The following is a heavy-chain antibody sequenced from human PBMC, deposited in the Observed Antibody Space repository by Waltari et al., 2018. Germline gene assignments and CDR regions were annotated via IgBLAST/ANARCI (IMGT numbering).Heavy chain of an antibody. D-gene: IGHD5-18*01. V-gene: IGHV3-21*02. CDR3: ARDQHLQYTYYYGMDV. J-gene: IGHJ6*02. Sequence: VQLVESGGGLVKLGGSLRLSCADPNFTLGSSGMNWVRQAPGKGLEWVASISDSSTYIYYADSVKGRFTISRNNAQNSLYLQMSGLRAEDTAVYYCARDQHLQYTYYYGMDVWGQGTTVTVSS. CDR1: NFTLGSSG. CDR2: ISDSSTYI.